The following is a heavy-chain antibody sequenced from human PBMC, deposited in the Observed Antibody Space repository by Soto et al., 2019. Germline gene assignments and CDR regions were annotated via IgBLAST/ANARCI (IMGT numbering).Heavy chain of an antibody. CDR2: ITGSGGST. CDR3: AKALHILTGYSPPTWFDP. Sequence: GGPLRLSCAASGFTISSDAMSWVRQDPGKGLEWASAITGSGGSTYYAESVKARFTISRDNSKNTLYLQMNSLRAEVTAVYYCAKALHILTGYSPPTWFDPWRQGTLVTVSS. J-gene: IGHJ5*02. V-gene: IGHV3-23*01. CDR1: GFTISSDA. D-gene: IGHD3-9*01.